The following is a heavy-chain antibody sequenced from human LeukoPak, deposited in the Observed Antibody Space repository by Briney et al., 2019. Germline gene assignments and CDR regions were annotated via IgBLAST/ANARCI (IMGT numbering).Heavy chain of an antibody. V-gene: IGHV1-2*02. CDR3: ARDAYAGSGYYTFYVGYFDL. Sequence: ASVKVSCKASGYTFTGYYMHWVRQAPGQGLEWMGWINPNSGGTNYAQKFQGRVSMTSDTPISTGYMELSRLRSDDTAVYYCARDAYAGSGYYTFYVGYFDLWGRGTLVTVSS. CDR2: INPNSGGT. CDR1: GYTFTGYY. D-gene: IGHD3-22*01. J-gene: IGHJ2*01.